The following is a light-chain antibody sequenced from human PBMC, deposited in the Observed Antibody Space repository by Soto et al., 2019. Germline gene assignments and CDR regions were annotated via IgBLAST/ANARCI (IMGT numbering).Light chain of an antibody. CDR1: QGISSY. Sequence: DIQLTQSPSFLSASVGDRVTITCRASQGISSYLAWYQQKPGKAPKLLIYAESTLQSGVPSRFSGSGSGTEFTLTISSLQPEDFATYYCQHLDSYSTCGQGTRLEIK. CDR2: AES. CDR3: QHLDSYST. J-gene: IGKJ5*01. V-gene: IGKV1-9*01.